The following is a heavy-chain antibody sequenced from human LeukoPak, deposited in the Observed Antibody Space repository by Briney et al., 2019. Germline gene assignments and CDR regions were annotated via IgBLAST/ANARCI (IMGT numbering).Heavy chain of an antibody. V-gene: IGHV1-24*01. J-gene: IGHJ4*02. CDR3: ATIWGWLRFDPRWDDDY. D-gene: IGHD5-12*01. CDR1: GYTLTELS. Sequence: GASVKVSCEVSGYTLTELSMHWVRQAPGKGLEWMGGFDPEDGETIYAQKFQGRVTMTEDTSTDTAYMELSSLRSEDTAVYYCATIWGWLRFDPRWDDDYWGQGTLVTVSS. CDR2: FDPEDGET.